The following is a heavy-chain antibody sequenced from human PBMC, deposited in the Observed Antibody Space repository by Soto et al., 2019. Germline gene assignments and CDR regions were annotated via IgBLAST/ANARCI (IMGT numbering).Heavy chain of an antibody. CDR1: GFTFSSYW. V-gene: IGHV3-74*03. J-gene: IGHJ6*02. D-gene: IGHD7-27*01. CDR3: ARSELGITSGPYYYYGMDV. CDR2: INSDGSTT. Sequence: GGSLRLSCAASGFTFSSYWMHWVRQAPGEGLVWVSRINSDGSTTTYADSVKGRFTISRDNAKNTLYLQMNSLRAEDTAVYYCARSELGITSGPYYYYGMDVWGQGTTVTVSS.